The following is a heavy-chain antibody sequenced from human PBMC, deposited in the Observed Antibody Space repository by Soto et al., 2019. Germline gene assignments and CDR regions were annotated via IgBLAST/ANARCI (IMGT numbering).Heavy chain of an antibody. CDR3: ARDIRDILTGYYIGWLDP. CDR1: GDSVSSNSAA. J-gene: IGHJ5*02. D-gene: IGHD3-9*01. V-gene: IGHV6-1*01. CDR2: TYYRSKWYN. Sequence: SQTLSLTCAISGDSVSSNSAAWNWIRQSPSRGLEWLGRTYYRSKWYNDYAVSVKSRITINPDTSKNQFSLQLNSVTPEDTAVYYCARDIRDILTGYYIGWLDPWGQGTLVTVYS.